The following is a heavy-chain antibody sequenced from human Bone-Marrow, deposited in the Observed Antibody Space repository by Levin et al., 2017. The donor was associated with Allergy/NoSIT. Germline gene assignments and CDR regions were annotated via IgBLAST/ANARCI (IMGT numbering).Heavy chain of an antibody. J-gene: IGHJ6*02. V-gene: IGHV1-18*01. CDR2: VSAYSGNT. CDR3: ARGHFPYYYYGMDV. Sequence: TWVRQAPGQGLEWMGWVSAYSGNTNYALNLQDRVTMTTDTATNTAYMELTSLRSDDTAIYHCARGHFPYYYYGMDVWGQGTTVVVSS.